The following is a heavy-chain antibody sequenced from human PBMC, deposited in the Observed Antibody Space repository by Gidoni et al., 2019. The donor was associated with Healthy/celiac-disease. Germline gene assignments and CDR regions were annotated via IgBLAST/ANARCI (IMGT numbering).Heavy chain of an antibody. Sequence: QVQLVQSGAEVKKPGASVKVSCKASGSTFTSYGISWVRQAPGQGLELMGWISAYNGNTNYAQKLQGRVTMTTDTSTSTAYMELRSLRSDDTAVYYCARDQALYCGGDCSFDYWGQGTLVTVSS. CDR3: ARDQALYCGGDCSFDY. V-gene: IGHV1-18*01. D-gene: IGHD2-21*02. CDR1: GSTFTSYG. J-gene: IGHJ4*02. CDR2: ISAYNGNT.